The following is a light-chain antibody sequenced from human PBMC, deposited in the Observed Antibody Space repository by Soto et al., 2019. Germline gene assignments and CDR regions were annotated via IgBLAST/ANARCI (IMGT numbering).Light chain of an antibody. CDR2: GAS. Sequence: EVVLTQSPATLSVSPGDRATLSCRASQSVSRNLAWYQQKPGQAPRLLIYGASTRATGVPARFSGSGSATEFTLSISSLQSEDVAVYYCQQYENYWTFGQGTRVEIK. CDR3: QQYENYWT. CDR1: QSVSRN. J-gene: IGKJ1*01. V-gene: IGKV3-15*01.